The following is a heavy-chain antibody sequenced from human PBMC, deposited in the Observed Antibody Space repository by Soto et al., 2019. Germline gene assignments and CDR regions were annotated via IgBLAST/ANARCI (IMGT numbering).Heavy chain of an antibody. Sequence: SVKVSCKASGYTFINFDISWVRQAAGQGLEWPGWMNPGSGQTGYASKFQGRVAMTRDASTGTSHLELSSLTSDDTAVYYCARMASAGTLNWFDPWGQGTLVTVSS. CDR1: GYTFINFD. CDR2: MNPGSGQT. V-gene: IGHV1-8*02. CDR3: ARMASAGTLNWFDP. D-gene: IGHD6-13*01. J-gene: IGHJ5*02.